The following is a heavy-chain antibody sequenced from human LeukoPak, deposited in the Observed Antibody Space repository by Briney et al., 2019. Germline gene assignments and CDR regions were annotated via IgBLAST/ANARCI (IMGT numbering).Heavy chain of an antibody. CDR2: INPNSGGT. CDR3: ARLSYYGSGSYQESYYYYMDV. CDR1: GYTFTGYY. J-gene: IGHJ6*03. D-gene: IGHD3-10*01. Sequence: GASVKVSCKASGYTFTGYYMHWVRQAPGQGLEWMGWINPNSGGTNYAQKFQGRVTMTRDTSISTAYMELSRLRSEDTAVYYCARLSYYGSGSYQESYYYYMDVWGKGTTVTVSS. V-gene: IGHV1-2*02.